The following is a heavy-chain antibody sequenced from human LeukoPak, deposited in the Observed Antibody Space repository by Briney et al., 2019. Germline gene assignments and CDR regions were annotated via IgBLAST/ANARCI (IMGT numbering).Heavy chain of an antibody. Sequence: ASVKVSCKASGYTFSSYYMHWVRQAPGQGLEWMGIINPTGASTRYAQKFQGRVTMTRDTSTNTVYMELSSLRSEDTAVYYCARDSGWEVVLYASEIWGQGTMVTVSS. CDR3: ARDSGWEVVLYASEI. J-gene: IGHJ3*02. D-gene: IGHD1-26*01. CDR2: INPTGAST. V-gene: IGHV1-46*01. CDR1: GYTFSSYY.